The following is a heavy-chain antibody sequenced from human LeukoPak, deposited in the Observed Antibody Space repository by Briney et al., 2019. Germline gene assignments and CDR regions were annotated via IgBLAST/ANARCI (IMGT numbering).Heavy chain of an antibody. D-gene: IGHD3-16*01. CDR3: ARFGVDYDMDV. Sequence: PSETLSLTCTVSGGSISGHYWTWIRQPPGKGLEWIGQIHYSGRPDYNPSLKSRVTISVDTSKNQLSLKVTSVTGANTAVYYCARFGVDYDMDVWGQGTTVTVSS. CDR2: IHYSGRP. V-gene: IGHV4-59*11. CDR1: GGSISGHY. J-gene: IGHJ6*02.